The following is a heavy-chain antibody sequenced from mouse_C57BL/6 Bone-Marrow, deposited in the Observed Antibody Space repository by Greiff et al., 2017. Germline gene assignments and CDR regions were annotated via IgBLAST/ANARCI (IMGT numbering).Heavy chain of an antibody. V-gene: IGHV14-2*01. D-gene: IGHD1-1*01. CDR2: IDPADGET. J-gene: IGHJ2*01. CDR1: GFNFKDYY. Sequence: EVKLMESGAELVMPGASVKLSCTASGFNFKDYYIHWVKQRTEQGLEWIGRIDPADGETKYAPKFQDKATITADTSSNTAYLQLSSLTSKDTAVYDCSRSLIYCDTNYWDRGTTLTVSS. CDR3: SRSLIYCDTNY.